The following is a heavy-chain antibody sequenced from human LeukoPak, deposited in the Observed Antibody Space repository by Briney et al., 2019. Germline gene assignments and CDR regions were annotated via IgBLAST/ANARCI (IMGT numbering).Heavy chain of an antibody. CDR3: ARGRNYDSSGYYPYYFDY. CDR2: INPSGGST. CDR1: GYTFTSYY. V-gene: IGHV1-46*01. Sequence: ASVKVSCKASGYTFTSYYMHWVRQAPGQGLEWMGLINPSGGSTSYAQKFQGRVTMTRDMSTSTVYMELSSLRSEDTAVYYCARGRNYDSSGYYPYYFDYWGQGTLVTVSS. D-gene: IGHD3-22*01. J-gene: IGHJ4*02.